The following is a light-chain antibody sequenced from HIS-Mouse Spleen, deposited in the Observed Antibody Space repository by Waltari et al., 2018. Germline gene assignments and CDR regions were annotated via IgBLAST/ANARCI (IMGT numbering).Light chain of an antibody. CDR1: QSVSSY. J-gene: IGKJ2*01. CDR3: QQRSNWPPYT. CDR2: DAS. Sequence: EIVFTQSPATLSLSPGERATLSFRASQSVSSYLAWYHQKPGQAPRLLIYDASNRATGIPARFSGSGSGTDFTLTISSLEPEDFAVYYCQQRSNWPPYTFGQGTKLEIK. V-gene: IGKV3-11*01.